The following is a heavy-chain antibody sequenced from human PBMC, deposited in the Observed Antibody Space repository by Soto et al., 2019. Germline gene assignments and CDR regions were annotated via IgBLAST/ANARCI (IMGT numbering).Heavy chain of an antibody. V-gene: IGHV3-23*01. Sequence: EVQLLESGGGLVQPGGSLRLSCAASGFTFSSYAMSWVRQAPGEGLEWVSAISGSGGSTYYADSVKGRFTISRDNSKNTLYLQMNSLRAEDTAVYYCAKGHPSGWTPAYWYFDLWGRGTLVTVSS. D-gene: IGHD6-19*01. CDR3: AKGHPSGWTPAYWYFDL. J-gene: IGHJ2*01. CDR1: GFTFSSYA. CDR2: ISGSGGST.